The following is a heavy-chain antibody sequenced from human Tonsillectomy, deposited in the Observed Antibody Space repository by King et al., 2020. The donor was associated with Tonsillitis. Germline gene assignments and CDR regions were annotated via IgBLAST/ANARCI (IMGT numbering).Heavy chain of an antibody. J-gene: IGHJ6*02. D-gene: IGHD2-2*01. CDR3: ARAPPAAPRSYYYYGMDV. Sequence: VQLVESGGGVVQPGRSLRLSCAASGFTFSSYGMHLVRQAPGKGLEWVAVIWYDGSTIYYVDSVKGRFTISRDTSKNTLFLQMNSLRATDTGVYYCARAPPAAPRSYYYYGMDVWGQGTTVTVSS. CDR1: GFTFSSYG. CDR2: IWYDGSTI. V-gene: IGHV3-33*01.